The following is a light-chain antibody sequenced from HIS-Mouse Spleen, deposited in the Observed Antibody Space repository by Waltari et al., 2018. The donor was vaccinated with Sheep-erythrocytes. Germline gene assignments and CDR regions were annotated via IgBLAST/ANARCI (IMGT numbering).Light chain of an antibody. V-gene: IGLV2-8*01. CDR2: EVS. CDR3: SSYAGSNNWV. J-gene: IGLJ3*02. Sequence: QSALTQPPSASGSPGQSVTISCTGTSSDVGGYNYVSWYQQHPGKSPKLMISEVSKRPPGVPDRVSGSQSGNPASLTVSGLQAEDEADYYCSSYAGSNNWVFGGGTKLTVL. CDR1: SSDVGGYNY.